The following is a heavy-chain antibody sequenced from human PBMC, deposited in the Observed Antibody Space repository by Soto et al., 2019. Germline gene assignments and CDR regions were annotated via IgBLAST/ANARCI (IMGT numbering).Heavy chain of an antibody. D-gene: IGHD3-16*01. Sequence: QVQLVQSGAEVKKPGASVKVSCKASGYTFTSHGISWVRQAPGQGLEWMGWVSGYNGNTNYAQKFQGRVTMTTDTYTTTAYMELRSLTSDDTGVYYCSRDLGAKVYFWGQGTLVTVSS. V-gene: IGHV1-18*01. J-gene: IGHJ4*02. CDR2: VSGYNGNT. CDR3: SRDLGAKVYF. CDR1: GYTFTSHG.